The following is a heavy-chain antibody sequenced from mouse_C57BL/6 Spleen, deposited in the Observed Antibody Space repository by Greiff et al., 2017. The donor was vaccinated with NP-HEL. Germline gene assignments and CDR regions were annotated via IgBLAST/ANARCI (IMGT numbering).Heavy chain of an antibody. CDR3: ARIHYGNYYFDY. D-gene: IGHD2-1*01. CDR1: GYTFTDYY. J-gene: IGHJ2*01. Sequence: EVQLQQSGPELVKPGASVKISCKASGYTFTDYYMNWVKQSHGKSLEWIGDINPNNGGTSYNQKFKGKATLTVDKSSSTAYMELRSLTSEDSAVYYCARIHYGNYYFDYWGQGTTLTVSS. V-gene: IGHV1-26*01. CDR2: INPNNGGT.